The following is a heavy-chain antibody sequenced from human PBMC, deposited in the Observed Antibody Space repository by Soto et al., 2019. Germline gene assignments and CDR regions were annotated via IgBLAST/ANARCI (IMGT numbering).Heavy chain of an antibody. D-gene: IGHD2-2*01. CDR1: GGSISSCY. CDR3: ARACSSNSCYDVFGY. J-gene: IGHJ4*02. CDR2: IYTSGST. V-gene: IGHV4-4*07. Sequence: PSETLPLPWTVSGGSISSCYWSWIRQPAGKGMEWIGRIYTSGSTNYNPSLKSRVTMSVDTSKNQFSLKLSSVTAADTAVYFCARACSSNSCYDVFGYWGQGTLVTVS.